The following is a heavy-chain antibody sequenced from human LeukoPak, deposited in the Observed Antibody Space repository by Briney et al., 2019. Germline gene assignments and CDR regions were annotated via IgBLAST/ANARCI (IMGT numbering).Heavy chain of an antibody. CDR1: GFTFSSYS. Sequence: PGGSLRLSCAASGFTFSSYSMNWVRQAPGKGLEWVSYISSSSSTIYYADSVKGRFTISRDNAKNSLYLQMNSLRAEDTAVYYCARDRITMVRGVIGPWGQGTLVTVSS. CDR2: ISSSSSTI. J-gene: IGHJ4*02. CDR3: ARDRITMVRGVIGP. D-gene: IGHD3-10*01. V-gene: IGHV3-48*01.